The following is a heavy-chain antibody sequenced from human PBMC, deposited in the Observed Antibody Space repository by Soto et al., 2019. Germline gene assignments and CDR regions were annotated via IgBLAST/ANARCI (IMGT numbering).Heavy chain of an antibody. CDR3: ARVTIFGVVIIGRYYGMDV. D-gene: IGHD3-3*01. Sequence: GASVKVSCKASGYTFTSYAMHWVRQAPGQRLEWMGWINAGNGNTKYSQKFQGRVTITRDTSASTAYMELRSLRSDDTAVYYCARVTIFGVVIIGRYYGMDVWGQGTTVTVSS. CDR2: INAGNGNT. V-gene: IGHV1-3*01. CDR1: GYTFTSYA. J-gene: IGHJ6*02.